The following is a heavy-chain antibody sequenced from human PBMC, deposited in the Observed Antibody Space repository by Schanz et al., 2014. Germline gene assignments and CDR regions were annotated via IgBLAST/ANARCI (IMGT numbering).Heavy chain of an antibody. CDR2: IKSDGSST. CDR1: GFTFSSYW. V-gene: IGHV3-74*02. Sequence: DVQLLESGGGLVQPGGSLRLSCAASGFTFSSYWMHWVRQVPGKGLVWVSRIKSDGSSTSYADSVKGRFTISRDNAKNTLYLQMNSLRAEDTAVYYCARPALWFGDNCVDPWGQGTLVTVSS. CDR3: ARPALWFGDNCVDP. J-gene: IGHJ5*02. D-gene: IGHD3-10*01.